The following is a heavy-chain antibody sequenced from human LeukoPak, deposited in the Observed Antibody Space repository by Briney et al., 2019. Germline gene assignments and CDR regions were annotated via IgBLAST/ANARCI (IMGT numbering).Heavy chain of an antibody. CDR1: GMNFSNYW. Sequence: GGSLRLSCATSGMNFSNYWMSWVRQAPGKGLEWVANIRQDGNEKYYVDSLKGRFTISRDNANNSLYLQMNSLRAEDTAVYYCARRMVRGVKNWFDPWGQGTLVTVSS. CDR3: ARRMVRGVKNWFDP. V-gene: IGHV3-7*01. J-gene: IGHJ5*02. CDR2: IRQDGNEK. D-gene: IGHD3-10*01.